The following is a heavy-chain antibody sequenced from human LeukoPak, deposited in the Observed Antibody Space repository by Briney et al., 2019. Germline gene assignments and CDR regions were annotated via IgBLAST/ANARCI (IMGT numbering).Heavy chain of an antibody. D-gene: IGHD3-3*01. Sequence: VASVKVSCKASGYTFTSYYMHWVRQARGQGLEWMGIINPSGGSTSYAQKFQGRVTMTRDTSTSTVYMELSSLRSEDTAVYYCARDQDFGVVTTAPYYYYGMDVWGQGTTVTVSS. J-gene: IGHJ6*02. V-gene: IGHV1-46*01. CDR1: GYTFTSYY. CDR3: ARDQDFGVVTTAPYYYYGMDV. CDR2: INPSGGST.